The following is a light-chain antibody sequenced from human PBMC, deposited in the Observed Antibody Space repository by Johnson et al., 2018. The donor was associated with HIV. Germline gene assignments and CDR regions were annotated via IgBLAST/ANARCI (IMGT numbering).Light chain of an antibody. CDR3: RTWDISLSSAV. CDR2: ENN. CDR1: SSNIGNYY. V-gene: IGLV1-51*02. J-gene: IGLJ1*01. Sequence: QSVLTQPASVSAASGQKVNISCSGSSSNIGNYYVSWYQHLPGAAPKLLIYENNNRPSGIPDRFSGSKSGTSATLGIPGLQTGDEADYYGRTWDISLSSAVFGTGTKVTV.